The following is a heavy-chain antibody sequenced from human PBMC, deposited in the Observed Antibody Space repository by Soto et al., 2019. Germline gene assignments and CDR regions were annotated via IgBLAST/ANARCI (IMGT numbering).Heavy chain of an antibody. V-gene: IGHV3-23*01. CDR2: IGGSGHTT. D-gene: IGHD4-17*01. Sequence: EVQLLESGGGLVQPGGSLRLSCEASGFYFGSYAMTWVRQAPGKGLEWVSSIGGSGHTTHYADSVQGRFTISRDDSKKTLYLKMNSLRVEDTAVYYCAKSGPTVIYFDNWGQGRLVCVSS. CDR1: GFYFGSYA. CDR3: AKSGPTVIYFDN. J-gene: IGHJ4*02.